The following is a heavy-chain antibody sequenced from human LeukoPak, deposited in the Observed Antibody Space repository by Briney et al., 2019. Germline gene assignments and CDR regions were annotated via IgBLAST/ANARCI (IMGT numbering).Heavy chain of an antibody. Sequence: GGSLRLSCAASGFTFSSYSMNWVRQAPGKGLEWVSYISSSSSTIYYADSVKGRFTIPRDNAKNSLYLQMNSLRDEDTAVYYCARVRGGEYGELFFDYWGQGTLVTVSS. CDR2: ISSSSSTI. J-gene: IGHJ4*02. V-gene: IGHV3-48*02. CDR1: GFTFSSYS. CDR3: ARVRGGEYGELFFDY. D-gene: IGHD4-17*01.